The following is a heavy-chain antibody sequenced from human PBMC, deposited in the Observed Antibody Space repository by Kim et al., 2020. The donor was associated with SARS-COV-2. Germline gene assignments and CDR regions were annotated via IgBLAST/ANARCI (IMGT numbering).Heavy chain of an antibody. CDR3: ARGGYGSSGYWGTYDAFVM. Sequence: GGSLRLSCAASGFTFSSYWMHWVRQAPGKGLVWVSRINSDGSSTSYADSVKGRFTISRDNAKNTLYLQMNSLRAEDTAVYYCARGGYGSSGYWGTYDAFVMWRRETMLPVPT. D-gene: IGHD6-13*01. J-gene: IGHJ3*02. V-gene: IGHV3-74*01. CDR1: GFTFSSYW. CDR2: INSDGSST.